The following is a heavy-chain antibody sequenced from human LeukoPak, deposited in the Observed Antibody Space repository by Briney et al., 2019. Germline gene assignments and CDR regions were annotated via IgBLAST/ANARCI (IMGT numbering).Heavy chain of an antibody. J-gene: IGHJ4*02. D-gene: IGHD5-24*01. CDR2: IIPSGHTT. CDR1: EFIFSSYA. CDR3: AKDDRWLQFCC. Sequence: GGSLRLSCAAYEFIFSSYAMHWVRQAPGKGLEWVAGIIPSGHTTYYADSVRGRFTISRDNSRNTVYLQMNSLRAEDTAVYYCAKDDRWLQFCCWGQGTLVTVSA. V-gene: IGHV3-23*01.